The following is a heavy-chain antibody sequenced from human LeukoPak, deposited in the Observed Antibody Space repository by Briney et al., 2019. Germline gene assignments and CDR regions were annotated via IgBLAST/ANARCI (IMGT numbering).Heavy chain of an antibody. CDR2: ISYNGGRK. J-gene: IGHJ4*02. D-gene: IGHD3-10*01. CDR3: AKETTYYDSGPRYYFDY. Sequence: PGGSLRLSCAASGFTFNSYAIHWVRQAPGKGLEWVALISYNGGRKDYADSVKGRFTIDRDNSKNTLYLQMNSLRAEDTAVYYCAKETTYYDSGPRYYFDYWGQGTLVTVSS. V-gene: IGHV3-30*04. CDR1: GFTFNSYA.